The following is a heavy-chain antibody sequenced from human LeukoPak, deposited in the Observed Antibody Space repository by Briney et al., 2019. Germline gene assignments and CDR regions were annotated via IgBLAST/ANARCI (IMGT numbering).Heavy chain of an antibody. J-gene: IGHJ4*02. CDR2: IYYSGST. V-gene: IGHV4-39*07. CDR3: ARSTMHGSGWNYYFDY. D-gene: IGHD6-19*01. Sequence: PSETLSLTCTVSGGSISSSSYYWGWIRQPPGKGLEWIGSIYYSGSTYYNPSLKSRVTISVDTSKNQFSLKLSSVTAADTAVYYCARSTMHGSGWNYYFDYWGQGTLVTVSS. CDR1: GGSISSSSYY.